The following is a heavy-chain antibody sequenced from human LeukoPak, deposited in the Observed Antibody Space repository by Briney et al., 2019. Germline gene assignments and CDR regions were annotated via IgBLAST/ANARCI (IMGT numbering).Heavy chain of an antibody. V-gene: IGHV3-23*01. D-gene: IGHD3-9*01. CDR2: ISGSGGST. Sequence: GGSLRLSCAASGFTFSSYTMNWVRQAPGKGLEWVSAISGSGGSTYYADSVKGRFTISRDNSKNTLYLQMNSLRAGDTAVYYCAKDRNDILTGYLIFDYWGQGTLVTVSS. CDR3: AKDRNDILTGYLIFDY. J-gene: IGHJ4*02. CDR1: GFTFSSYT.